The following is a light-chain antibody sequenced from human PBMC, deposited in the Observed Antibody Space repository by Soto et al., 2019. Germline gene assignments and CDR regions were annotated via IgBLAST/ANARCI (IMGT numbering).Light chain of an antibody. Sequence: EIVLTQSPGTLSLSPGERATLSCRAIQSVSSRYLAWYQQKPGQAPRLLIYGASSRATGIPDRFSGSGSGTDFTLTISRLEPEDFAVYYCQQYDTSQLTFGGGTKV. CDR3: QQYDTSQLT. J-gene: IGKJ4*01. V-gene: IGKV3-20*01. CDR2: GAS. CDR1: QSVSSRY.